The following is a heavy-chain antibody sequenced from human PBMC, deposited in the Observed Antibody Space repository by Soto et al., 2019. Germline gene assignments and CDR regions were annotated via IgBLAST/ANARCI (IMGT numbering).Heavy chain of an antibody. V-gene: IGHV2-26*01. J-gene: IGHJ6*01. CDR2: ILWDDDK. D-gene: IGHD3-10*01. CDR3: ARTPLIRGVTSLRASDMDV. CDR1: GFSLSNVRMG. Sequence: SGPTLVNPTETLTLACTVSGFSLSNVRMGVTWIRQPPVKALEWLAHILWDDDKSYSTPLKSQLTISEDTSKRQVVLPMTNLDLLDTATYYCARTPLIRGVTSLRASDMDVWGQETTVTVS.